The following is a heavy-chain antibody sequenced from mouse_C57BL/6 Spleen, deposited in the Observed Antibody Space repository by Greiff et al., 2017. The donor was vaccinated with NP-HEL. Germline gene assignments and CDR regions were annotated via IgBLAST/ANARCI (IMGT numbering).Heavy chain of an antibody. V-gene: IGHV1-64*01. J-gene: IGHJ3*01. CDR3: AREGLGRETWFAY. D-gene: IGHD4-1*01. Sequence: QVQLQQPGAELVKPGASVKLSCKASGYTFTSYWMHWVKQRPGQGLEWIGMIHPNSGSTNYNQKFKDKATLTVDKSSSTAYMQLSSLTSEDSAVYYCAREGLGRETWFAYWGQGTLVTVSA. CDR1: GYTFTSYW. CDR2: IHPNSGST.